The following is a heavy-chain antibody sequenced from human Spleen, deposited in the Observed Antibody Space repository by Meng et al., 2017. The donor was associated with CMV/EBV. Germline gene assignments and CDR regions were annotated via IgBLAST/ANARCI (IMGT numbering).Heavy chain of an antibody. J-gene: IGHJ6*02. D-gene: IGHD2-21*01. CDR2: ISYDGSDK. CDR1: GPTFTIHT. Sequence: GGSLRLSCAASGPTFTIHTMHWVRQAPGKGLEWVAVISYDGSDKYYADSVKGRFTISRDNSKNTLYLQMNSLRAEDTAVYYCARGGFGRGVTIPFYGMDVWGQGTTVTVSS. CDR3: ARGGFGRGVTIPFYGMDV. V-gene: IGHV3-30*04.